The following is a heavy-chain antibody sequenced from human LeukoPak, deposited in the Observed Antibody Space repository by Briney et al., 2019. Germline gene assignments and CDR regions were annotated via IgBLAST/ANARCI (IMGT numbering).Heavy chain of an antibody. J-gene: IGHJ4*02. Sequence: GGSLRLSCAASGFTFGSYSMNWVRQAPGKGLEWVSYISSSSSTIYYADSVKGRFTISRDNAKNSLYLQMNSLRAEDTAVYYCARDYPGNSIDYWGQGTLVTVSS. D-gene: IGHD4-23*01. CDR3: ARDYPGNSIDY. CDR1: GFTFGSYS. V-gene: IGHV3-48*01. CDR2: ISSSSSTI.